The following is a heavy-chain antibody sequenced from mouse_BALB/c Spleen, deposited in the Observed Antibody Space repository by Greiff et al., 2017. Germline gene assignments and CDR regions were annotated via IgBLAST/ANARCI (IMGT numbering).Heavy chain of an antibody. J-gene: IGHJ1*01. CDR2: ISSGGSYT. Sequence: EVNLVESGGGLVKPGGSLKLSCAASGFTFSSYAMSWVRQSPEKRLEWVAEISSGGSYTYYPDTVTGRFTISRDNAKNTLYLEMSSLRSEDTAMYYCARDPGYDWYFDVWGAGTTVTVSS. V-gene: IGHV5-9-4*01. D-gene: IGHD2-14*01. CDR3: ARDPGYDWYFDV. CDR1: GFTFSSYA.